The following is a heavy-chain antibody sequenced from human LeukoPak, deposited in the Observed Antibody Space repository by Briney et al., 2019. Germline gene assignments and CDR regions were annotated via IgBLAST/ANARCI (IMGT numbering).Heavy chain of an antibody. V-gene: IGHV4-34*01. CDR3: ARGQSITMVRGVIITSPSYWFDP. Sequence: SETLSLTCAVYGGSFSGYYWSWIRQPPGKGLEWIGEINHSGSTNYSPSLKSRGTISVDTSKNQFSLKLSSVTAADTAVYYCARGQSITMVRGVIITSPSYWFDPWGQGTLVTVSS. D-gene: IGHD3-10*01. CDR1: GGSFSGYY. CDR2: INHSGST. J-gene: IGHJ5*02.